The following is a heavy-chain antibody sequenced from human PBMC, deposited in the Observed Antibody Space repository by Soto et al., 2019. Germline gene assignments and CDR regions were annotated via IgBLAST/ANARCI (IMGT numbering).Heavy chain of an antibody. V-gene: IGHV1-69*01. D-gene: IGHD5-18*01. CDR2: IIPIFGTA. J-gene: IGHJ4*02. Sequence: QVQLVQSGAEVKKPGSSVKVSCKASGGTFSSYAISWVRQAPGQGLDWMGAIIPIFGTANYAQKFQGIVTITADESTSTAYMELSSLRSEDTAVYYCARDATGYSYGLSDCWGQGTLVTVSS. CDR1: GGTFSSYA. CDR3: ARDATGYSYGLSDC.